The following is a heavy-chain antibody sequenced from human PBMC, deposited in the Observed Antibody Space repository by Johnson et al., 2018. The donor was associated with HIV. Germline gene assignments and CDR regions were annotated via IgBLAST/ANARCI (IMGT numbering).Heavy chain of an antibody. Sequence: EVQLVESGGGLVQPGRSLRLSCPASGFTFDDYAMHWVRQAPGKGLEWVSGISWNSGSIGYADSVKGRFTISRDNAKNSLYLQMNSLRAEDTALYYCAREGEWELHAFDIWGQGTMVTVSS. CDR1: GFTFDDYA. CDR3: AREGEWELHAFDI. V-gene: IGHV3-9*01. D-gene: IGHD1-26*01. CDR2: ISWNSGSI. J-gene: IGHJ3*02.